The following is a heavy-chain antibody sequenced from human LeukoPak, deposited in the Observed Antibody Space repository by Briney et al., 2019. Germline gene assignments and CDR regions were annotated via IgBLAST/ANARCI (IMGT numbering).Heavy chain of an antibody. J-gene: IGHJ6*04. CDR3: AAIPVFGVVLHQEPV. CDR1: GFTFSTYA. V-gene: IGHV3-30*04. D-gene: IGHD3-3*01. Sequence: GGSLRLSCAASGFTFSTYAMHWVRQAPGKGLEWVAVISYDGSSKYYADSVKGRFTISRDNSKNTLYLQMNSLRAEDTAVYYCAAIPVFGVVLHQEPVWGKGTTVTVSS. CDR2: ISYDGSSK.